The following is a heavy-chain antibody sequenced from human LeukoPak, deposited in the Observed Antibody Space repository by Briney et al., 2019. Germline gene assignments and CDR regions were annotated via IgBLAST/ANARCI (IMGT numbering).Heavy chain of an antibody. Sequence: PLQTLSLTCTVSGGSISSGSYYWSWIRQPAGKGLEWIGRIYTSGSTNYNPSLKSRVTISVDTSKNQFSLKLSSVTAADTAVYYCARGTGISYYDSSGYYQDDAFDIWGQGTMVTVSS. D-gene: IGHD3-22*01. CDR1: GGSISSGSYY. CDR3: ARGTGISYYDSSGYYQDDAFDI. CDR2: IYTSGST. J-gene: IGHJ3*02. V-gene: IGHV4-61*02.